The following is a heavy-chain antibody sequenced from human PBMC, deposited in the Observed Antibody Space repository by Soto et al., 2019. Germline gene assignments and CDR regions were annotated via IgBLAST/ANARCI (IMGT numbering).Heavy chain of an antibody. D-gene: IGHD6-19*01. CDR1: GGSISSYY. J-gene: IGHJ5*02. CDR3: ARLAAVALWFDP. V-gene: IGHV4-59*01. CDR2: IYYSGST. Sequence: PSETLSLTCTVSGGSISSYYWSWVRQPPGKGLEWIGYIYYSGSTNYNPSLKSRVTISVDTSKNQFSLKLSSVTAADTAVYYCARLAAVALWFDPWGQGXLVTVSS.